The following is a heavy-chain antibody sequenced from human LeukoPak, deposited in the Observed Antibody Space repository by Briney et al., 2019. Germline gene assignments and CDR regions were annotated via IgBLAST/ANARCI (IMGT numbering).Heavy chain of an antibody. J-gene: IGHJ4*02. CDR3: GKDLGSSARYLDRVDY. CDR1: GFTFSSYV. CDR2: IIGSDDNT. Sequence: GGSLRLSCAASGFTFSSYVMSWVRQAPGKGLEWVSTIIGSDDNTYYADSVKGRFTVSRDNSKNTVYLQMNSLRAEDTAVYYCGKDLGSSARYLDRVDYWGQGTLVTVSS. D-gene: IGHD2-2*01. V-gene: IGHV3-23*01.